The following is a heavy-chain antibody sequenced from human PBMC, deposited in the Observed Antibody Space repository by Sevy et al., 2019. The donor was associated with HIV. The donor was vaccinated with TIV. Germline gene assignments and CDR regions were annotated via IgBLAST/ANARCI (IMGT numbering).Heavy chain of an antibody. J-gene: IGHJ3*02. CDR2: ISSSSSYI. D-gene: IGHD3-22*01. Sequence: GGSLRLSCAASGFTFSSYSMNWVRQAPGKGLEWVSSISSSSSYIYYADSVNGRFTISRDNAKNSLYLQMNSLRAEDTAVYYCARDCRTYYYDSSLHAFDIWGQGTMVTVSS. CDR1: GFTFSSYS. V-gene: IGHV3-21*01. CDR3: ARDCRTYYYDSSLHAFDI.